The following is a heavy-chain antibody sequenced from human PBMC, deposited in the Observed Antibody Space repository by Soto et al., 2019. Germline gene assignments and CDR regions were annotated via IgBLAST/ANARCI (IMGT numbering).Heavy chain of an antibody. J-gene: IGHJ6*02. D-gene: IGHD2-2*01. CDR2: IKQDGSEK. V-gene: IGHV3-7*03. CDR3: ARDSIVVVPAAIDGMDV. CDR1: GFTFSSYW. Sequence: GGSLRLSCAASGFTFSSYWMSWVRQAPGKGLEWVANIKQDGSEKYYVDSVKGRFTISRDNAKNSLYLQMNSLRAEDTAVYYCARDSIVVVPAAIDGMDVWGQGTTVTVSS.